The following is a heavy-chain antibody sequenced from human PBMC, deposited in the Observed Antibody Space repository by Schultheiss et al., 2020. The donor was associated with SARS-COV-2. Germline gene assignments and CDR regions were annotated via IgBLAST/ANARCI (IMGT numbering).Heavy chain of an antibody. CDR3: AGRLVGGTSAFDI. CDR1: GGSISSYY. Sequence: SETLSLTCTVSGGSISSYYWSWIRQPPGKGLEWIGYIYYSGSTYYNPSLKSRVTISVDTSMKQFSLKLSSVTAADTAVYYCAGRLVGGTSAFDIWGQGTMVTVSS. D-gene: IGHD1-26*01. J-gene: IGHJ3*02. CDR2: IYYSGST. V-gene: IGHV4-59*01.